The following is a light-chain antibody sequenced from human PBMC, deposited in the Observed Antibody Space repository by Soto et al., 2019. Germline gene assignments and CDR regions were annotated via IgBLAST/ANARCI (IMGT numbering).Light chain of an antibody. CDR3: QQYNNWPLT. J-gene: IGKJ4*01. CDR1: QSVSSN. V-gene: IGKV3-15*01. Sequence: EIVMTQSPATLSVSPGERATLSCRASQSVSSNLAWYQQKPGQAPRLLIYDASTRATGIPARLSGSGSGTEFTLTISSLQSEDFAVYYCQQYNNWPLTFGGGTNVEIK. CDR2: DAS.